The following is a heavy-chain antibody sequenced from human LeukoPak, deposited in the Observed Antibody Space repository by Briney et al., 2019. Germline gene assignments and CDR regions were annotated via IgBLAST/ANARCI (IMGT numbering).Heavy chain of an antibody. Sequence: GGSLRLSCAPSGFTFSSYWMHWVRQPPGEGLVWVSRIISDGRETTYADSVKGRFTISRHNAKSTLYLQMTSLRAEDTAVYYCARLSPSVGIDYWGQGALVTVSS. J-gene: IGHJ4*02. V-gene: IGHV3-74*03. D-gene: IGHD2/OR15-2a*01. CDR2: IISDGRET. CDR1: GFTFSSYW. CDR3: ARLSPSVGIDY.